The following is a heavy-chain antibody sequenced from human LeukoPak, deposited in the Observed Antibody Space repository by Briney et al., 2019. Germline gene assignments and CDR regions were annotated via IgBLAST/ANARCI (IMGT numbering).Heavy chain of an antibody. V-gene: IGHV3-30*18. J-gene: IGHJ4*02. CDR3: AKDFSVIAVAGNFDY. CDR1: GFTFSTYG. CDR2: ISYDGSNK. Sequence: PGGSLRLSCAASGFTFSTYGMHWVRQAPGKGLEWVAVISYDGSNKYYADTVKGRFTISRDNSKNTLYLQMNSLRAEDTAVYYCAKDFSVIAVAGNFDYWGQGTLVTVSS. D-gene: IGHD6-19*01.